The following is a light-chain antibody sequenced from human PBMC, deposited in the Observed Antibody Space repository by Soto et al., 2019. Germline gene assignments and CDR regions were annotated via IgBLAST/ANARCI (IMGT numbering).Light chain of an antibody. V-gene: IGLV1-51*02. Sequence: QSVLTQPPSVSAAPGQTVTISCSGSSSNIGNNYVSWYQQLPGTAPKLLIYENNKRPSGIPDRFSGSKSGTSTTLDITGLQTGDEADYYCGTWDSSLSAGKYVFGSGTKVTVL. CDR2: ENN. CDR3: GTWDSSLSAGKYV. J-gene: IGLJ1*01. CDR1: SSNIGNNY.